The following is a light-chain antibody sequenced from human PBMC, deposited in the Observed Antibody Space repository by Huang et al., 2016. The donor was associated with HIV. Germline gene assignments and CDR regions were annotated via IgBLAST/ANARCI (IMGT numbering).Light chain of an antibody. V-gene: IGKV3-15*01. Sequence: EIVMRQSPATLSVSPGERATLSCRARQNIGPNLAWYQQKPGQAPRLLIYGASTRATGIPGRFSGSGAETEFTLTITSLQSDDSAVYFCQQFNTWPLTFGGGTKVEIK. CDR1: QNIGPN. CDR3: QQFNTWPLT. CDR2: GAS. J-gene: IGKJ4*01.